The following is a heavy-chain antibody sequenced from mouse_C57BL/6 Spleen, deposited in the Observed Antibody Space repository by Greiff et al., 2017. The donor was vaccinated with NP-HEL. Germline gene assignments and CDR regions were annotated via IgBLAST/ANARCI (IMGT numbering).Heavy chain of an antibody. V-gene: IGHV1-64*01. Sequence: VQLQQPGAELVKPGASVKLSCKASGYTFTSYWMHWVKQRPGQGLEWIGMIHPNSGSTNYNEKFKSKATLTVDKSSSTAYMQLSSLTSEDSVVYYCARRELWFPFDYWGQGTTLTVSS. CDR2: IHPNSGST. CDR3: ARRELWFPFDY. D-gene: IGHD2-2*01. J-gene: IGHJ2*01. CDR1: GYTFTSYW.